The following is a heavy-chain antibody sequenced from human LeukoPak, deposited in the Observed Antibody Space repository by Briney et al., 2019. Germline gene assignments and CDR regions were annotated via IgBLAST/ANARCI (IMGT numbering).Heavy chain of an antibody. Sequence: SETLSLTCTVSGGSISSTSYYWGWIRQPPGKGLEWIGSTYYSGSTYYNPSLKSRVTISVDTSKNQFSLKLSSVTAADTAVYYCARGYYVPDYWGQGTLVTVSS. V-gene: IGHV4-39*07. CDR2: TYYSGST. CDR3: ARGYYVPDY. J-gene: IGHJ4*02. D-gene: IGHD3-10*02. CDR1: GGSISSTSYY.